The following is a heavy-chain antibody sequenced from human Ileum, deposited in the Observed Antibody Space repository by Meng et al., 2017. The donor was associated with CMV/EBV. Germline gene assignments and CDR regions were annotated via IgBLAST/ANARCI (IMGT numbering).Heavy chain of an antibody. D-gene: IGHD3-16*02. Sequence: GESLKISCAASGFRFSAYGMHWVRQAPGKGLEWVAFIRYDGSYEYHADSVKGRFTISRDNSKNTLYLQMNGLRREDTAIYCCVKVGVRVPSHHFDYWGQGTLVTVSS. J-gene: IGHJ4*02. CDR2: IRYDGSYE. V-gene: IGHV3-30*02. CDR3: VKVGVRVPSHHFDY. CDR1: GFRFSAYG.